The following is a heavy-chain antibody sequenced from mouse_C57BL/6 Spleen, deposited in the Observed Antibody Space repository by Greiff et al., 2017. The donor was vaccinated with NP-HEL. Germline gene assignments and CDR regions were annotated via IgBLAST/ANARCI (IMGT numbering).Heavy chain of an antibody. V-gene: IGHV5-4*01. Sequence: EVMLVESGGGLVKPGGSLKLSCAASGFTFSSYAMSWVRQTPEKRLEWVATISDGGSYTYYPDNVKGRFTISRDNAKNNLYLQMSHLKSEDTAMYYCARDLSSPYYYAMDYWGQGTSVTVSS. J-gene: IGHJ4*01. CDR3: ARDLSSPYYYAMDY. CDR1: GFTFSSYA. CDR2: ISDGGSYT. D-gene: IGHD1-1*01.